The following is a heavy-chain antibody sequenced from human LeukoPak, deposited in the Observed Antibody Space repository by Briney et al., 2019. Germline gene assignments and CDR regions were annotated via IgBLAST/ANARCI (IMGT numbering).Heavy chain of an antibody. V-gene: IGHV1-69*05. Sequence: SVKVSCKASGGTFSSYAISWVRQAPGQGLEWMGGIIPIFGTANYAQKFQGRVTITTDESTSTAYMELSSLRSEDTAVYYCARGGSYYDFWSGYNYFDYWGQGTLVTVSS. J-gene: IGHJ4*02. CDR3: ARGGSYYDFWSGYNYFDY. D-gene: IGHD3-3*01. CDR2: IIPIFGTA. CDR1: GGTFSSYA.